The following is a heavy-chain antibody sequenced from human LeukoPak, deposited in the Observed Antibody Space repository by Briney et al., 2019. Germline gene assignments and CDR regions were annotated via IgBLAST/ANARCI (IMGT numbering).Heavy chain of an antibody. V-gene: IGHV4-59*12. J-gene: IGHJ4*02. CDR2: IYPDGRI. CDR3: TREGYDRSGYFLDF. Sequence: PSETLSLTCSVSSGSMTDSCWSWFRQAPGKGFEWLGFIYPDGRIGYSPSLRSRGTFSVATSKLGATVRLSSVTASDTAVYYCTREGYDRSGYFLDFWGQGTLVTVSS. CDR1: SGSMTDSC. D-gene: IGHD3-22*01.